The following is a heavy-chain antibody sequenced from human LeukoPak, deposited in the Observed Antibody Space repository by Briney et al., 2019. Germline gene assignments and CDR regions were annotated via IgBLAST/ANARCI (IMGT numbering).Heavy chain of an antibody. J-gene: IGHJ4*02. Sequence: GESLKISCMASGYSFTTYWISWVRQMPGKGLEWMGIIYPGDSDTRYSPSFQGQVTISADKSISTAYLQWSSLKASDTAKYYCAASIGTAAGTLDYWGQGTLVTVSS. D-gene: IGHD6-13*01. CDR3: AASIGTAAGTLDY. V-gene: IGHV5-51*01. CDR1: GYSFTTYW. CDR2: IYPGDSDT.